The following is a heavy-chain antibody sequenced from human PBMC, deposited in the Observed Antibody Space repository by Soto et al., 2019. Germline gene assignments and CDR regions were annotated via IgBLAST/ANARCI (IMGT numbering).Heavy chain of an antibody. D-gene: IGHD3-10*02. J-gene: IGHJ6*02. Sequence: ASVKVSCKASGYTFTSYDINWVRQATGQGLEWMGWMNPNSGNTGYAQKFQGRVTTTRNTSISTAYMELSSLRSEDTAVYYCASISHYTMIGYYYGMDVWGQGTTVTVSS. CDR3: ASISHYTMIGYYYGMDV. V-gene: IGHV1-8*01. CDR2: MNPNSGNT. CDR1: GYTFTSYD.